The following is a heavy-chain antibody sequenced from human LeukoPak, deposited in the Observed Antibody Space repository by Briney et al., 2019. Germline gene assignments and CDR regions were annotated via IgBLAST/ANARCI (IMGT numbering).Heavy chain of an antibody. CDR1: GGSISSGDYY. D-gene: IGHD2-2*01. J-gene: IGHJ4*02. V-gene: IGHV4-30-4*01. CDR3: ARSFSTCFDY. CDR2: IYYSGST. Sequence: SETLSLTCAVSGGSISSGDYYWSWIRQPPGKGLEWIGYIYYSGSTYYNPSLKSRVTISVDTSKNQFSLKLSSVTAAGTAVYYCARSFSTCFDYWGQGTLVTVSS.